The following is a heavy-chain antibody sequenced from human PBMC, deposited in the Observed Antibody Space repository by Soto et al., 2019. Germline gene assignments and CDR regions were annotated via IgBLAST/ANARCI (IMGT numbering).Heavy chain of an antibody. CDR3: ARDLDYGGNSEASDV. V-gene: IGHV3-23*01. D-gene: IGHD4-17*01. J-gene: IGHJ3*01. Sequence: EVEVLESGGDLVQPGGSLRLSCAASGFTFSRYAMSWVRQAPGKGLEWVSAISDSGDRTYYTDSVKGRFTISRDNSKNTLYLQLNSLRAEDTAVYYCARDLDYGGNSEASDVWGQGTMVTVSS. CDR1: GFTFSRYA. CDR2: ISDSGDRT.